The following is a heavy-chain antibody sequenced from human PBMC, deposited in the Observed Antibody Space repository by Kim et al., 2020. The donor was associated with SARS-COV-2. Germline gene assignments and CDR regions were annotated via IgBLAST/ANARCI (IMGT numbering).Heavy chain of an antibody. Sequence: PSFQGQVTISADKSISTAYLQWSSLKASDTAMYYCARRGLYSSSWYYFDYWGQGTLVTVSS. CDR3: ARRGLYSSSWYYFDY. V-gene: IGHV5-51*01. D-gene: IGHD6-13*01. J-gene: IGHJ4*02.